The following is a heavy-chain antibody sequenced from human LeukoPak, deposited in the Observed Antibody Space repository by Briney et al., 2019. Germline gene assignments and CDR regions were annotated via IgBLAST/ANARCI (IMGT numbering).Heavy chain of an antibody. CDR3: ARGVGDFPYNWFDP. Sequence: GGSLRLSCAASGFTFSSDPMNWVRQAPGKGLEWVSYISRTTDLIYYADAVKGRFTISRDNANNSLYLQMNSLKDEDTAVYYCARGVGDFPYNWFDPWGQGTLVTVSS. J-gene: IGHJ5*02. CDR2: ISRTTDLI. D-gene: IGHD2-21*02. V-gene: IGHV3-48*02. CDR1: GFTFSSDP.